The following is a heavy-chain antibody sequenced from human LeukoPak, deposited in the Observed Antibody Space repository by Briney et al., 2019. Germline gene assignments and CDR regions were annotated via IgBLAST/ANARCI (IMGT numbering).Heavy chain of an antibody. D-gene: IGHD1-26*01. CDR1: GFTFSNYG. Sequence: PGGSLRLSCAASGFTFSNYGMHWVRQAPGEGLEWVALISNDGAKRYRADSVKGRFTISRDTTKNTVYLQMNSLRPEDTAVYYCAKDESGSYDFWGQGTLVTVSS. V-gene: IGHV3-30*18. CDR2: ISNDGAKR. J-gene: IGHJ4*02. CDR3: AKDESGSYDF.